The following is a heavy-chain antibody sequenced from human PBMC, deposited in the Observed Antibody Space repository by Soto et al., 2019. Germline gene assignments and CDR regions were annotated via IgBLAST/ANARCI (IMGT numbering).Heavy chain of an antibody. CDR3: ARNVLDPNYYYYGMDV. CDR1: GFTFSSYW. V-gene: IGHV3-7*01. CDR2: IKQDGNEK. D-gene: IGHD3-3*02. Sequence: EVQLVESGGGLVQPGGSLRLSCAASGFTFSSYWMSWVRQAPGKGLEWVANIKQDGNEKYYVDSVKGRFTISRDNAKNSLYLQMNSLRAEDTAVYYCARNVLDPNYYYYGMDVWGQGTTVTVSS. J-gene: IGHJ6*02.